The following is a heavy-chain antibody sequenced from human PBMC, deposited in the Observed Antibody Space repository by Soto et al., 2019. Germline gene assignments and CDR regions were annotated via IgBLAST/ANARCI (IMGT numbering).Heavy chain of an antibody. D-gene: IGHD2-2*02. CDR2: IIPIFGTA. V-gene: IGHV1-69*13. J-gene: IGHJ6*02. CDR1: GVTFSSYA. Sequence: SVKVSCKASGVTFSSYAISWVRQAPGQGLEWMGGIIPIFGTANYAQKFQGRVTITADESTSTAYMELSSLRSEDTAVYYCAGSLYCSSTSCYKFVHYYYGMDVWGQGTTVTVSS. CDR3: AGSLYCSSTSCYKFVHYYYGMDV.